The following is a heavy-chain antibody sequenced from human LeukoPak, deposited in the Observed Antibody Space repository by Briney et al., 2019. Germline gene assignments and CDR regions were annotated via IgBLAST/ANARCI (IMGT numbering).Heavy chain of an antibody. J-gene: IGHJ5*02. CDR3: ARDEDVGDCTTTSCGWFDP. V-gene: IGHV1-2*06. CDR2: IHPNSGDM. D-gene: IGHD2-2*01. CDR1: GYTFSGYY. Sequence: ASVKVSCKASGYTFSGYYMNWVRQAPGQGLEWMGRIHPNSGDMKYAQKFQGRVTMTRDTSISTAYLELSRLTSDDTAVYYCARDEDVGDCTTTSCGWFDPWGQGTLVTVSS.